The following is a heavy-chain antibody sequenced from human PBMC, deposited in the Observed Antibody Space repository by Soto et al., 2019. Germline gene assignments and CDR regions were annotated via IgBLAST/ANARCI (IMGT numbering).Heavy chain of an antibody. D-gene: IGHD3-10*01. Sequence: QVQLQESGPGLVKPSETLSLTCSVSGGSISANYWSWVRQPPGKGLEWIGEVSHIGDTNYNPSLKSRVILSIDKSKSQFSLTLLSMTAADTAVYYCAGSTSFRLDYWGKGALVTVSS. CDR1: GGSISANY. V-gene: IGHV4-4*02. CDR2: VSHIGDT. CDR3: AGSTSFRLDY. J-gene: IGHJ4*02.